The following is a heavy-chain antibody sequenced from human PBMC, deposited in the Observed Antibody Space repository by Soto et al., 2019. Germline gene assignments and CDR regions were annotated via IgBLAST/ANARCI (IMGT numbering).Heavy chain of an antibody. CDR2: IIPIFGTA. CDR3: ASAWGPSYYDGMDV. V-gene: IGHV1-69*12. CDR1: GGTFSSYA. Sequence: QVQLVQSGAEVKKPGSSVKVSCKASGGTFSSYAISWVRQAPGQGLEWMGGIIPIFGTADYAQKFQGRVAVTADASTSTAYMELRSLRSEDAGVYYCASAWGPSYYDGMDVWGQGTTVTVSS. D-gene: IGHD3-16*01. J-gene: IGHJ6*01.